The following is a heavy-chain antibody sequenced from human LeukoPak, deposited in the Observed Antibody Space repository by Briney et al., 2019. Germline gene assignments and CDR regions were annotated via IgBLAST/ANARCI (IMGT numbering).Heavy chain of an antibody. J-gene: IGHJ4*02. V-gene: IGHV3-66*01. D-gene: IGHD3-10*01. CDR3: ARVVNYYGSGSYPDY. CDR1: GFTVSRNY. Sequence: GGSLRLSCAASGFTVSRNYMSWVRQAPGKGLEWVSVIYSGGSTYYADSVKGRFTISRDNSKNTLYLQMNSLRAEDTAVYYCARVVNYYGSGSYPDYWGQGTLVTVSS. CDR2: IYSGGST.